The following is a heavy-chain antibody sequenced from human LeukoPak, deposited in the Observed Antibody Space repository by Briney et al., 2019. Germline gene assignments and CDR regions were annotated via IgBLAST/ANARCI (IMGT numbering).Heavy chain of an antibody. CDR2: VSYSGST. CDR3: ARDAEEQLGGFDY. D-gene: IGHD7-27*01. V-gene: IGHV4-59*11. Sequence: KSSETLSLTCTVSGGSISSHYWSWIRQPSGKGLEWIGFVSYSGSTTHNPSLKSRVTISVDTSKNQFSLRLSSVTAADTAVYYCARDAEEQLGGFDYWGQGTLVTVSS. CDR1: GGSISSHY. J-gene: IGHJ4*02.